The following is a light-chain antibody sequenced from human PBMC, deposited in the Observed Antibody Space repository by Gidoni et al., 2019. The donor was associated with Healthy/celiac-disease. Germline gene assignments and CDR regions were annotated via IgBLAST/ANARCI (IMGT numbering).Light chain of an antibody. CDR3: QQYNNWPPPT. J-gene: IGKJ2*01. CDR1: QSVSSN. V-gene: IGKV3-15*01. CDR2: GAP. Sequence: EIVMTQSPATLSVSPGERATLSCRASQSVSSNLAWYQQKPGQAPRLLIYGAPTRATGIPARFSGSGSGTEFTLTISSLQSEDFAVYYCQQYNNWPPPTFGQGTKLEIK.